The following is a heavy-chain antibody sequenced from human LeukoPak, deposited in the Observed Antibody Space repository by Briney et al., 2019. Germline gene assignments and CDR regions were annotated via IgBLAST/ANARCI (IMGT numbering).Heavy chain of an antibody. J-gene: IGHJ5*02. Sequence: SVKVSCKASGGTFSSYAISWVRQAPGQGLEWMGGIIPIFGTANYAQKFQGRVTITADESTSTAYMELRSLRSEDTAVYYCAGDSSGWFDPWGQGTLVTVSS. CDR3: AGDSSGWFDP. CDR2: IIPIFGTA. D-gene: IGHD6-19*01. V-gene: IGHV1-69*13. CDR1: GGTFSSYA.